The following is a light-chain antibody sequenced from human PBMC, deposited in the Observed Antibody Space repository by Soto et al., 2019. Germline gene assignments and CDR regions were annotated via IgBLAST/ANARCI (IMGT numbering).Light chain of an antibody. CDR1: SSDVGGYDR. V-gene: IGLV2-8*01. CDR2: GVT. CDR3: ASYGGRDDMI. J-gene: IGLJ2*01. Sequence: QSALTQPPSASGSPGQSVTIYCTGTSSDVGGYDRVSWFQQHPGKAPKLIIYGVTARISGVPDRFSGSKSGNTASLTVSGLQAEDEADYYCASYGGRDDMIFGRGTKLTVL.